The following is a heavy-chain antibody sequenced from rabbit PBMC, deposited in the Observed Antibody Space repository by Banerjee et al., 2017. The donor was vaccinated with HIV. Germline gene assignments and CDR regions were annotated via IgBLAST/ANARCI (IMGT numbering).Heavy chain of an antibody. V-gene: IGHV1S45*01. CDR3: ARGDVGNIGTYRAFDL. CDR1: GFSFSTTYY. D-gene: IGHD4-2*01. Sequence: QEQLVEYGGDLVQPEGSLTLTCTASGFSFSTTYYMCWVRQAPGKGLEWIACIYTSGGSAYYASWAKGRFTISKTSSTTVTLQMTSLTAADTATYFCARGDVGNIGTYRAFDLWGPGTLVTVS. CDR2: IYTSGGSA. J-gene: IGHJ4*01.